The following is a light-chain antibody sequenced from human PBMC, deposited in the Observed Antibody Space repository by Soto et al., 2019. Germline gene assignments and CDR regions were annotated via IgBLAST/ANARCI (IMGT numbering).Light chain of an antibody. CDR1: QSVSSY. CDR2: DAS. CDR3: QQRNMWPIT. V-gene: IGKV3-11*01. J-gene: IGKJ5*01. Sequence: EIVLTQSPATLSLSPGERATLSCRASQSVSSYLAWYQQKPGQAPRLLIYDASNRATGIPARFSGSGSGTDFTLTISSLEPEDSAVYYCQQRNMWPITFGRGTRLEIK.